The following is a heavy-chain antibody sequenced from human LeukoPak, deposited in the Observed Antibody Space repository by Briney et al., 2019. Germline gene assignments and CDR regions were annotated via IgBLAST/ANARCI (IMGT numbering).Heavy chain of an antibody. J-gene: IGHJ5*02. CDR1: GFTFSSYA. D-gene: IGHD6-19*01. CDR2: ISGSGGST. V-gene: IGHV3-23*01. CDR3: AKDRLRIAVAGTFDP. Sequence: GRSLRLSCAASGFTFSSYAMSWVRQAPGKGLEWVSAISGSGGSTYYADSVKGRFTISRDNSKNTLYLQMNSLRAEDTAVYYCAKDRLRIAVAGTFDPWGQGTLVTVSS.